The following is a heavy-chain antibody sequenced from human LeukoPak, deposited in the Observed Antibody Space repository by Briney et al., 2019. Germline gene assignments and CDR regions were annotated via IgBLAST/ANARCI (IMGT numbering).Heavy chain of an antibody. Sequence: PSETLSLTCTVSGGSISDYYWIWTRLPPGEGLEWIGYIYYSGSPYYYNASLRSRVTMSVDTSSNQFSLNLRSVTAADTAVYYCARLDKHTSSWLPDQWGQGTQVTVSS. V-gene: IGHV4-59*08. CDR1: GGSISDYY. J-gene: IGHJ5*02. CDR2: IYYSGSPY. CDR3: ARLDKHTSSWLPDQ. D-gene: IGHD6-13*01.